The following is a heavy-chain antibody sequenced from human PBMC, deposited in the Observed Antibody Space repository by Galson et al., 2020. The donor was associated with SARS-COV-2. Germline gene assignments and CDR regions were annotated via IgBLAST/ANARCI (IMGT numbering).Heavy chain of an antibody. D-gene: IGHD3-3*01. CDR2: ISAYNGNT. Sequence: VKVSCKASGYPFTSYGISWVRQAPGQGLEWMGWISAYNGNTNYAQKLQGRVTMTTDTSTSTAYMELGSLSSDDTAVYYCAKVDDFWTGYYTGFDYWGQGTLVTVSS. J-gene: IGHJ4*02. V-gene: IGHV1-18*04. CDR1: GYPFTSYG. CDR3: AKVDDFWTGYYTGFDY.